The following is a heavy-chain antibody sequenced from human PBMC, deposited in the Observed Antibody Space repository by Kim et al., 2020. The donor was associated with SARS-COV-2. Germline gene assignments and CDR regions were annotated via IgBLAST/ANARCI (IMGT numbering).Heavy chain of an antibody. D-gene: IGHD2-2*01. Sequence: GGSLRLSCSASGFTFSSYAMSWVRQAPGKGLEWVSAISGSGGSTYYADSVKGRFTISRDNSKNTLYLQMNSLRAEDTAVYYCANLVGCSSTSCYAEGWFDPWGQGTLVTVSS. CDR1: GFTFSSYA. V-gene: IGHV3-23*01. CDR2: ISGSGGST. J-gene: IGHJ5*02. CDR3: ANLVGCSSTSCYAEGWFDP.